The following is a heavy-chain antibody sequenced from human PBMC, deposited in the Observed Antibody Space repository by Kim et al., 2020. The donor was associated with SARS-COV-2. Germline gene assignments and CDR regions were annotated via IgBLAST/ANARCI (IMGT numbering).Heavy chain of an antibody. CDR3: AREGRRGDYYYHYGMDV. CDR2: IYHSGST. CDR1: GYSISSGYY. D-gene: IGHD4-17*01. Sequence: SETLSLTCTVSGYSISSGYYWGWIRQPPGKGLEWIGSIYHSGSTYYNPSLKSRVTISVDTSKNQFSLKLSSVTAADTAVYYCAREGRRGDYYYHYGMDV. V-gene: IGHV4-38-2*02. J-gene: IGHJ6*01.